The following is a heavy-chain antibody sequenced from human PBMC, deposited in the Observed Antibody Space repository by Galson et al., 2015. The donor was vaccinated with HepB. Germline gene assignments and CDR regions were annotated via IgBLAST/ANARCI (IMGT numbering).Heavy chain of an antibody. CDR1: GGSISSYY. J-gene: IGHJ4*02. CDR3: ARMRDYDFWSGYYWFDY. CDR2: IYYSGST. V-gene: IGHV4-59*01. D-gene: IGHD3-3*01. Sequence: LSLTCTVSGGSISSYYWSWIRQPPGKGLEWIGYIYYSGSTNYNPSLKSRVTISVDTSKNQFSLKLSSVTAADTAVYYCARMRDYDFWSGYYWFDYWGQGTLVTVSS.